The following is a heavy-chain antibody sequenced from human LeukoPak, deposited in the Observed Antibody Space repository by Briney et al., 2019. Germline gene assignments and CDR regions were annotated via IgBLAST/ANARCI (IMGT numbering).Heavy chain of an antibody. CDR2: IYYSGST. CDR1: GGSISSSSYY. CDR3: ARYQRYYYGSGSYEFDY. J-gene: IGHJ4*02. V-gene: IGHV4-39*07. D-gene: IGHD3-10*01. Sequence: SETLSLTCTVSGGSISSSSYYWGWIRQPPGKGLEWIGSIYYSGSTYYNPSLKSRVTISVDTSKNQFSLKLSSVTAADTAVYYCARYQRYYYGSGSYEFDYWGQGTLVTVSS.